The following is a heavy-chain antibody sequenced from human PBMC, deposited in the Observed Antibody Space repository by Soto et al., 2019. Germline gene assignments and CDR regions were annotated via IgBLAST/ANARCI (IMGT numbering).Heavy chain of an antibody. D-gene: IGHD1-26*01. CDR3: ARRETKDTIDY. J-gene: IGHJ4*02. CDR1: GSPIRSPNYF. Sequence: PSETLSLTFTPSGSPIRSPNYFWSWIRQPPGKGLEWIGYIYYSGTTYYNPSLKSRVTMSVNTSKNQLSLKLNSVTAVDTAVYSCARRETKDTIDYWGQG. CDR2: IYYSGTT. V-gene: IGHV4-30-4*01.